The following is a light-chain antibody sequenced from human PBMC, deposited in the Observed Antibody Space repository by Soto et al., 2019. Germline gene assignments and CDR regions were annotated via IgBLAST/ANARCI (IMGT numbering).Light chain of an antibody. V-gene: IGKV3-20*01. Sequence: EIVLTQSPGTLSLSPGERATLSCRASQSVSSNFLAWYQEKLGQAPRLLIYGASKRATGIPDRFSGSGSGTEFTHTISRLEPEDFAVYFCQQYGNSPQITFGHGTRLEIK. CDR3: QQYGNSPQIT. CDR1: QSVSSNF. J-gene: IGKJ5*01. CDR2: GAS.